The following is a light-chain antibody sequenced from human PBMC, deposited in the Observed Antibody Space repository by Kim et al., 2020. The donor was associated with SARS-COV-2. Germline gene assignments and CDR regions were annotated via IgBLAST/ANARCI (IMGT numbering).Light chain of an antibody. CDR3: QQYGRAPRT. J-gene: IGKJ4*01. V-gene: IGKV3-20*01. Sequence: PGDRATLSCQTSQSLDSIYLAWYQQKPGQVPRLLISAASRRATGVPDRFSGSGSGTDFTLTISPVEPEDFAVYYCQQYGRAPRTFGGGTKVDIK. CDR2: AAS. CDR1: QSLDSIY.